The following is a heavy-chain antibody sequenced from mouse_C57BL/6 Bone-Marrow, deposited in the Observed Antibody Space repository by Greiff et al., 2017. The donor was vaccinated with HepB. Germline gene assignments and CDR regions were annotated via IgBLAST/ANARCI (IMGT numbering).Heavy chain of an antibody. CDR2: IYPRSGNT. CDR3: ARSYYRNYVGGFDYAMDY. CDR1: GYTFTSYG. J-gene: IGHJ4*01. Sequence: VQLQQSGAELARPGASVKLSCKASGYTFTSYGISWVKQSTGQGLEWIGEIYPRSGNTYYNEKFKGKATLTADKSSSTADMELRSLTSEDSAVYFCARSYYRNYVGGFDYAMDYWGQGTAVTVSS. D-gene: IGHD2-5*01. V-gene: IGHV1-81*01.